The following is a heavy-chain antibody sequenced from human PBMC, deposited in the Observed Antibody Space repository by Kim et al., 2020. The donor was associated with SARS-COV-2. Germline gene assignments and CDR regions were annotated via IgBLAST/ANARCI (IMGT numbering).Heavy chain of an antibody. CDR3: ARQYSASGSYFVRMDV. CDR2: VDDRGST. D-gene: IGHD3-10*01. J-gene: IGHJ6*02. Sequence: SETLSLTCTVSSGSLSSYSWSWIRQPPGKGLDWIGYVDDRGSTNYNPSLKSRVTISVDTSKNQVSLKLYSVTAADTAVYHCARQYSASGSYFVRMDVWGQGTTVTVSS. V-gene: IGHV4-59*08. CDR1: SGSLSSYS.